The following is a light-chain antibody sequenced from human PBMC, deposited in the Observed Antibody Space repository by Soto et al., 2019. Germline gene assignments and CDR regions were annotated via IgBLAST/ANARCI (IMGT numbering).Light chain of an antibody. Sequence: EIVLTQSPGTLSLSPGERATLSCRASQTVSSNYLAWYQQKPGQAPRLLIYGASSRATGIPDRFSGSGSGTDFTLTISRLEPEDFATYYCQQSYSTPRAFGQGTKVDI. CDR3: QQSYSTPRA. CDR1: QTVSSNY. V-gene: IGKV3-20*01. CDR2: GAS. J-gene: IGKJ1*01.